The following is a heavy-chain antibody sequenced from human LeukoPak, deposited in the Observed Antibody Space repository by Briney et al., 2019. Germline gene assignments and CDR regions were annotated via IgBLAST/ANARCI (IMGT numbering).Heavy chain of an antibody. CDR3: AKDLRRIVGATTFGDY. J-gene: IGHJ4*02. CDR1: GFTFSSYG. V-gene: IGHV3-30*18. D-gene: IGHD1-26*01. CDR2: ISYDGSNK. Sequence: GGSLGLSCAVSGFTFSSYGMHWVRQAPGKGLEWVAVISYDGSNKYYADSVKGRFTISRDNSKNTLYLQMNSLRAEDTAVYYCAKDLRRIVGATTFGDYWGQGTLVTVSS.